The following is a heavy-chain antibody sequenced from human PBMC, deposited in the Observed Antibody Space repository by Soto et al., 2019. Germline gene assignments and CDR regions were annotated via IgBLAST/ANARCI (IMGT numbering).Heavy chain of an antibody. J-gene: IGHJ6*03. CDR1: GNTFASYD. V-gene: IGHV1-8*01. CDR2: MNPNSGNT. D-gene: IGHD2-2*01. Sequence: ASVKVSCKASGNTFASYDINWGRQATGQGLEWMGWMNPNSGNTGYAQKFQGRVTMTRNTSISTAYMELSSLRSEDTAVYYCARGFGYCSSTSCSIYYYYMDVWGKGTTVTVSS. CDR3: ARGFGYCSSTSCSIYYYYMDV.